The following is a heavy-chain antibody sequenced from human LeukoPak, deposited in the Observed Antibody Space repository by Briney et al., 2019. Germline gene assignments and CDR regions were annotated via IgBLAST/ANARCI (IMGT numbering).Heavy chain of an antibody. J-gene: IGHJ4*02. V-gene: IGHV4-39*07. CDR3: ARHHYESSGRPFDY. CDR1: GGSISSSSDY. CDR2: PYYSGT. D-gene: IGHD3-22*01. Sequence: SETLSLTCSVSGGSISSSSDYWDWIRQPPGKGLEWIGSPYYSGTYYNTSLKGRVTISVDTSKNQFSLKLSSVTAADTAVYYCARHHYESSGRPFDYWGQGILVTVSS.